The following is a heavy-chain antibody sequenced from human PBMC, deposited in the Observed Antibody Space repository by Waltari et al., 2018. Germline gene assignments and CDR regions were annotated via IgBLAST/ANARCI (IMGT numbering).Heavy chain of an antibody. V-gene: IGHV4-4*07. J-gene: IGHJ6*03. Sequence: QVQLQESGPGLVKPSETLSLTCTVSGGSIISYYWSWIRQPAGKGLECSWRIYPGWIPYDNPSLQTGILMSVDTSQNQFSLKLSSVTAADTAVYYCARINGSGTFIYMDVWGKGTTVTVSS. CDR3: ARINGSGTFIYMDV. CDR1: GGSIISYY. D-gene: IGHD3-10*01. CDR2: IYPGWIP.